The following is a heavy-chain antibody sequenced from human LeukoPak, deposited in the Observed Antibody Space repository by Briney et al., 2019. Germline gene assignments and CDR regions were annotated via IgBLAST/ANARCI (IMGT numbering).Heavy chain of an antibody. Sequence: GGSLRLSCAASGFTFSSNAINWVRQAPGKGLEWVSSISSSISYIYYADSVKGRFTISRDNAKNSLYLQMNSLRAEDTAVYYCARDAHYDFWSGYYSTWPLGYWGQGTLVTVSS. CDR3: ARDAHYDFWSGYYSTWPLGY. CDR2: ISSSISYI. CDR1: GFTFSSNA. V-gene: IGHV3-21*01. D-gene: IGHD3-3*01. J-gene: IGHJ4*02.